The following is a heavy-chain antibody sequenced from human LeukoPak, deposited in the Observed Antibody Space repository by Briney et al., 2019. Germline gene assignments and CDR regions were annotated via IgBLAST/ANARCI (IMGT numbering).Heavy chain of an antibody. Sequence: GGSPRLSCAASGFSFNMFPMHWVRQAPGKGLECVAVISYDGNNKYYADSVNGRFTISRDNSKNTLFLQMNSLRTEDTAIYHCARGGNWGYFDYWGQGTLVTVSS. CDR3: ARGGNWGYFDY. CDR2: ISYDGNNK. J-gene: IGHJ4*02. V-gene: IGHV3-30*04. CDR1: GFSFNMFP. D-gene: IGHD7-27*01.